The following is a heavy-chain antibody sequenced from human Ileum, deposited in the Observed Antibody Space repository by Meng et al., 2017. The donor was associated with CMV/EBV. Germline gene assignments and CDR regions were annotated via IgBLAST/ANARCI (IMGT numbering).Heavy chain of an antibody. CDR2: LSSSSSYI. CDR1: GFTFDSYS. CDR3: ARGHDFDY. J-gene: IGHJ4*02. V-gene: IGHV3-21*01. Sequence: GGSLRLSCAASGFTFDSYSMNWVRQAPGKGLEWVSSLSSSSSYIYYADSVKGRFTISRDNAKSSLYLQLASLTAEDTAVYYCARGHDFDYWGQGTLVTVSS.